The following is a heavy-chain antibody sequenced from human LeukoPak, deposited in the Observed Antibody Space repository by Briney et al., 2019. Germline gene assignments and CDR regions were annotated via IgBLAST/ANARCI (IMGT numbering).Heavy chain of an antibody. V-gene: IGHV3-53*01. CDR1: GFTVSSNY. CDR3: AKAPVTTCSGAYCYPFDY. D-gene: IGHD2-21*01. J-gene: IGHJ4*02. Sequence: GGTLRLSCAASGFTVSSNYMSWVRQVPGKGLEWVSAISVSGNTYHADSVKGRFTISRDSSKNTLYLQMNRLRAEDAAVYYCAKAPVTTCSGAYCYPFDYWGQGTLVTVSS. CDR2: ISVSGNT.